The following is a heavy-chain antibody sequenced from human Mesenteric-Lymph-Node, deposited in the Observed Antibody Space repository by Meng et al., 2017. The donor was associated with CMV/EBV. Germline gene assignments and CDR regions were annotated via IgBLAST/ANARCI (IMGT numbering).Heavy chain of an antibody. D-gene: IGHD3-3*01. CDR1: YTFASNY. V-gene: IGHV1-46*01. CDR2: IVPGVGTT. CDR3: VRDLWRGFWSGFYAFDY. J-gene: IGHJ4*01. Sequence: YTFASNYMHWVRQAPGQGLEWMGIIVPGVGTTDYAQKFQGRVTMTRDTSTTTVYMELSNLRSDDTAVYYCVRDLWRGFWSGFYAFDYWGLGTLVTVSS.